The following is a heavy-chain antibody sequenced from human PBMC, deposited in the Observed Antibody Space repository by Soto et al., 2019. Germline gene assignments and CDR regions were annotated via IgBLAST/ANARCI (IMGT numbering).Heavy chain of an antibody. V-gene: IGHV6-1*01. Sequence: QVQLQQSGPGLVKPSQTLSLTCAISGDSVSSNSAAWNWIRQSPSRGLEWLGRTYYRSKWYNDYAVSVNSRITINPDTSNNQFSLQLNSVTPEDTAVYFCARTLSSSAENWFDPWGQGTLVTVSS. CDR2: TYYRSKWYN. J-gene: IGHJ5*02. CDR3: ARTLSSSAENWFDP. D-gene: IGHD6-6*01. CDR1: GDSVSSNSAA.